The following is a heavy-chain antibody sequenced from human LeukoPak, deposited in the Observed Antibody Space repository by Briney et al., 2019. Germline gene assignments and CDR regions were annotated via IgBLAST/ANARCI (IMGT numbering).Heavy chain of an antibody. Sequence: PGGSLRLSCAASGFTFNDYNMGWIRQAPGKGLEWVAYISSGMYYADSVKGRFTISRDNAKNSLYLQMNSPRADDTAVYYCARRIWGADSQSHTFDIWGQGTMVTVSS. J-gene: IGHJ3*02. CDR1: GFTFNDYN. D-gene: IGHD3-16*01. CDR2: ISSGM. V-gene: IGHV3-11*01. CDR3: ARRIWGADSQSHTFDI.